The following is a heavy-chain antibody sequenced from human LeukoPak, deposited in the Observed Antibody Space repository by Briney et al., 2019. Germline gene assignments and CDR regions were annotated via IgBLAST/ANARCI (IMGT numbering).Heavy chain of an antibody. D-gene: IGHD1-26*01. J-gene: IGHJ5*02. V-gene: IGHV3-23*01. CDR2: ISGSGGST. CDR3: ARSRREIVGASLWFDP. CDR1: GFTFSSYA. Sequence: GGSLRFSCAASGFTFSSYAMSWVRQAPGKGLEWVSAISGSGGSTYYADSVKGRFTISRDNSKNTLYLQMNSLRAEDTAVYYCARSRREIVGASLWFDPWGQGTLVTVSS.